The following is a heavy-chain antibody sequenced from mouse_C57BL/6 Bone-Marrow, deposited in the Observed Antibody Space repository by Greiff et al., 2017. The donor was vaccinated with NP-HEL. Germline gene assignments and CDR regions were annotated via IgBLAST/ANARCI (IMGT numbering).Heavy chain of an antibody. J-gene: IGHJ1*03. CDR3: ARGTTVVHWYFDV. CDR1: GYTFTSYG. V-gene: IGHV1-58*01. Sequence: EVKLMESGAELVRPGSSVKMYCKTSGYTFTSYGINWVKQRPGQGLEWIGYIYIGNGYTEYNEKFKGKATLTSDTSSSTAYMQLSSLTSEDSAIYFCARGTTVVHWYFDVWGTGTTVTVSS. D-gene: IGHD1-1*01. CDR2: IYIGNGYT.